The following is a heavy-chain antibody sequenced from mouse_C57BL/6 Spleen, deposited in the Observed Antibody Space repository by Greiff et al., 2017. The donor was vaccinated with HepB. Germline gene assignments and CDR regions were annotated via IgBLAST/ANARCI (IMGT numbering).Heavy chain of an antibody. J-gene: IGHJ4*01. V-gene: IGHV1-69*01. Sequence: QVQLQQPGAELVMPGASVKLSCKASGYTFTSYWMHWVKLRPGQGLEWIGEIDPSDSYTNYNQKFKGKSTLTVDKSSSTAYMQLSSLTSEDSAVYYCARTFITTVVAPNYAMDYWGQGTSVTVSS. D-gene: IGHD1-1*01. CDR2: IDPSDSYT. CDR3: ARTFITTVVAPNYAMDY. CDR1: GYTFTSYW.